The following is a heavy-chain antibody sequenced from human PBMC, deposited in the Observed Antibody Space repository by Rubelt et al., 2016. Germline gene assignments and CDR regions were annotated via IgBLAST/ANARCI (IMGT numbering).Heavy chain of an antibody. CDR2: IDPSDSYI. V-gene: IGHV5-10-1*03. CDR1: GYNFTTYW. CDR3: GRGNSWYPL. J-gene: IGHJ4*02. Sequence: EVQLVQSGAEVKKPGESLRISCKGSGYNFTTYWISWVRQTPGKGLEWMGRIDPSDSYINYSPSFQGHVTISAAKSISTAYLPWSSLKASDTAMYYCGRGNSWYPLWGQGTLVTVSS. D-gene: IGHD6-13*01.